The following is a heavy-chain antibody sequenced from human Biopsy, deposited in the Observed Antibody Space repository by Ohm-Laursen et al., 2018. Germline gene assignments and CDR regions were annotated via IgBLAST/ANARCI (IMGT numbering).Heavy chain of an antibody. D-gene: IGHD1-1*01. CDR3: ARLYRLDDYWNDDPPDAFDV. Sequence: SETLSLTCTVSGGSINDDYWSWIRQSPGKGLEWIGFISKGGDTTYNPSLRGRVAISVDTSKNQFSLKLSSVTAADTAIFFCARLYRLDDYWNDDPPDAFDVWGQGTRVTVSS. V-gene: IGHV4-59*01. CDR1: GGSINDDY. CDR2: ISKGGDT. J-gene: IGHJ3*01.